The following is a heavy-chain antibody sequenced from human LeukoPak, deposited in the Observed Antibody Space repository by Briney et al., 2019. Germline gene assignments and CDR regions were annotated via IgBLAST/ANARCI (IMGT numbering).Heavy chain of an antibody. Sequence: SETLSLTCTVSGGSISSGGYYWSWIRQPPGKGLEWIGYIYHSGSTYYNPSLKSRVTISVDRSKNQFSLKLSSVTAEDTAVYYCARDWYSSSSYYMDVWGKGTTVTVSS. CDR1: GGSISSGGYY. CDR3: ARDWYSSSSYYMDV. V-gene: IGHV4-30-2*01. J-gene: IGHJ6*03. CDR2: IYHSGST. D-gene: IGHD6-6*01.